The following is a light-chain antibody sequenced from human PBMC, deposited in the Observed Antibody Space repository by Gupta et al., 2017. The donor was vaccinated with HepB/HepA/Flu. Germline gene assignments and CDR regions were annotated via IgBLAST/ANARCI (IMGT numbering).Light chain of an antibody. Sequence: EIVLTQSPGTLSLSPGERATLSCRASQSVTSDYLAWYQQKPGQAPRLLIYGASSSATGIPDRFRGSGSGTDFTLTISRLEPEYFAVYCCQQYGSAPLTVGGGTKVEIK. CDR1: QSVTSDY. CDR3: QQYGSAPLT. CDR2: GAS. V-gene: IGKV3-20*01. J-gene: IGKJ4*01.